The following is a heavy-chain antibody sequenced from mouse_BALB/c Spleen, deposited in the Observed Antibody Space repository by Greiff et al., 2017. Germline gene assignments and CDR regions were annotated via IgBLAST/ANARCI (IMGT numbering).Heavy chain of an antibody. V-gene: IGHV1-67*01. J-gene: IGHJ4*01. CDR3: ARRGARVHAMDY. D-gene: IGHD3-1*01. CDR2: ISIYYDNT. Sequence: QVQLQQSGPELVRPGESVKISCKGSGYTFTDYAMHWVKQSHVKSLEWIGVISIYYDNTNYNQKFKGKATMTVDKSSSTAYMELARLTSEDSAIYYCARRGARVHAMDYWGQGTSVTV. CDR1: GYTFTDYA.